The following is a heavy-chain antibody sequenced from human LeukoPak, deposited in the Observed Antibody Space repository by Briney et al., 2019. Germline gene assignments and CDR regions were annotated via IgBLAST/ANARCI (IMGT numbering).Heavy chain of an antibody. V-gene: IGHV4-38-2*02. CDR2: IDHSGST. CDR1: GYSISSGYY. D-gene: IGHD3-10*01. J-gene: IGHJ4*02. Sequence: PSETLSLTCTVSGYSISSGYYWGWIRQPPGKGLECTGSIDHSGSTNYDPSLKSRVTISVDTSKNQFSLKLTSVTAADTAVYYCARDYGSGSFYPFDYWGQGTLVTVSS. CDR3: ARDYGSGSFYPFDY.